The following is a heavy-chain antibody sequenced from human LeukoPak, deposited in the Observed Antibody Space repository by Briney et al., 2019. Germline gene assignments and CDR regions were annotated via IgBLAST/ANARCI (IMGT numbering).Heavy chain of an antibody. CDR1: GGSISSYY. CDR2: SGST. D-gene: IGHD6-6*01. J-gene: IGHJ5*02. V-gene: IGHV4-4*07. Sequence: SETLSLTCTVFGGSISSYYWSWIRQPAGKGLEWIGRSGSTNYNPSLKSRVTISVDKSKNQFSLRLSSVTAADTAVYYCAIDRSSVFDPWGQGTLVTVSS. CDR3: AIDRSSVFDP.